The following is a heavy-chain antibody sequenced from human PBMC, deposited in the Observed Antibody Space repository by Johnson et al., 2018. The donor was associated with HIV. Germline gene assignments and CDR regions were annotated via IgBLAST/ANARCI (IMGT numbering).Heavy chain of an antibody. D-gene: IGHD2-21*02. CDR2: IWYDASNT. Sequence: VQLVESGGGVVQPGRSLRLSCAASGFTFSSYGMHWVRPAPGTGLEWVAVIWYDASNTYYADSVKGRFTISRDNSKNTLYLQMNSLRDEDSAVYYCAKDWLRWVLTADAFDIWGQGTMVTVSS. CDR3: AKDWLRWVLTADAFDI. V-gene: IGHV3-33*06. J-gene: IGHJ3*02. CDR1: GFTFSSYG.